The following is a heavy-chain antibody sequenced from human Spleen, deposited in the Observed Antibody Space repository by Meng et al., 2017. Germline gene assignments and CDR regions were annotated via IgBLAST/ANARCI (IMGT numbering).Heavy chain of an antibody. D-gene: IGHD6-19*01. CDR3: ARVVYNGWYYFDY. CDR2: INPYGGST. V-gene: IGHV1-46*01. CDR1: GYTFTSYN. Sequence: QVELVGSGTEVKKPGASVKVSCKAAGYTFTSYNMHWVRQAPGQGLEWMGIINPYGGSTTYAQKFQGRVTMTRETSTSTVYMELSSLTSEDTALYYCARVVYNGWYYFDYWGQGTLVTVSS. J-gene: IGHJ4*02.